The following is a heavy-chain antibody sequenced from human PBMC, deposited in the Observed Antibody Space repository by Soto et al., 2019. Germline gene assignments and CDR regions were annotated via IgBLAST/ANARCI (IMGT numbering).Heavy chain of an antibody. D-gene: IGHD2-2*01. Sequence: ASVKVSCKASGYTFTSYGISWVRQAPGQGLEWMGWISAYNGNTNYAQKLQGRVTMTTDTSTSTAYMELRSLRSDDTAVYYCARGVPEGYCSSTSCYFWGKQQRFWGDYWGQGTLVTVSS. J-gene: IGHJ4*02. CDR1: GYTFTSYG. CDR3: ARGVPEGYCSSTSCYFWGKQQRFWGDY. V-gene: IGHV1-18*01. CDR2: ISAYNGNT.